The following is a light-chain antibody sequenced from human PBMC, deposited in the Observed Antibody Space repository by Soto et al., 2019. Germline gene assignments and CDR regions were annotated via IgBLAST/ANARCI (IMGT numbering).Light chain of an antibody. CDR1: SSDISIYND. J-gene: IGLJ1*01. CDR3: CSYTSSTNYV. CDR2: EVS. V-gene: IGLV2-14*01. Sequence: QSVLTQPASVSGSPGQSITISCTGTSSDISIYNDVSWYQQHPGKAPKLIIYEVSNRPSGISNRFSGAKSGNTASLTISGLQVEDEADYYCCSYTSSTNYVFGAGTKVTV.